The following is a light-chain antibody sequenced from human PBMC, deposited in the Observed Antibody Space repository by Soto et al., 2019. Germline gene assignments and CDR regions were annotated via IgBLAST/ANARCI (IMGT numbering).Light chain of an antibody. J-gene: IGKJ2*01. CDR1: QSVSSN. Sequence: EIVMTQSPATLSVSPGERATLSCRASQSVSSNLSWYQQKPGQAPRLLIYCASTRATGIPARFSGSGSGTEFTLTISSLQSEDFAVYYCQQYNNWPHTFGPGTKLEIK. V-gene: IGKV3-15*01. CDR2: CAS. CDR3: QQYNNWPHT.